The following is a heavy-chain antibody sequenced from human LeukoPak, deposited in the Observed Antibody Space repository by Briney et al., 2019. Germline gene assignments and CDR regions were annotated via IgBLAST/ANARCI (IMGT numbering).Heavy chain of an antibody. CDR1: GFTFSSYA. D-gene: IGHD2-8*01. CDR2: ISYDGSNK. Sequence: GRSLRLSCAASGFTFSSYAMHWVRQAPGKGLEWVAVISYDGSNKYYADSVKGRFTISRDNSKNTLYLQMNSLRAEDTAVYYCAKNNGFQHWGQGTLVTVSS. J-gene: IGHJ1*01. CDR3: AKNNGFQH. V-gene: IGHV3-30*18.